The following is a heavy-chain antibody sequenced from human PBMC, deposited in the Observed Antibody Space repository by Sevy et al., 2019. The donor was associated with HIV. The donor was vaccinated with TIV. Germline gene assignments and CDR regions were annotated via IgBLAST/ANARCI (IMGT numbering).Heavy chain of an antibody. CDR1: GFTFSSYS. D-gene: IGHD2-2*03. Sequence: GGSLRLSCAASGFTFSSYSMNWVRQAPGKGLEWVSSISSSSSYIYYADSVKGRFTISRDNAKTLLYLQMNSLRAEDTAVYYCARVGGYCSSTSCYDYYGMDVWGQGTTVTVSS. CDR3: ARVGGYCSSTSCYDYYGMDV. V-gene: IGHV3-21*01. J-gene: IGHJ6*02. CDR2: ISSSSSYI.